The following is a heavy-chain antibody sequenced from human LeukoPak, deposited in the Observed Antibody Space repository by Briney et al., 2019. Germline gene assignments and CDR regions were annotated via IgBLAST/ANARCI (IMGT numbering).Heavy chain of an antibody. CDR1: GGSISSSSYY. D-gene: IGHD3-10*01. CDR3: ARDLYYYGSGSYYASYYYYYYMDV. Sequence: SETLSLTCTVSGGSISSSSYYWGWIRQPPGKGLEWIGSIYYSGSTYYNPSLKSRVTMSVDTSKNQFSLKLSSVTAADTAVYYCARDLYYYGSGSYYASYYYYYYMDVWGKGTTVTISS. CDR2: IYYSGST. J-gene: IGHJ6*03. V-gene: IGHV4-39*07.